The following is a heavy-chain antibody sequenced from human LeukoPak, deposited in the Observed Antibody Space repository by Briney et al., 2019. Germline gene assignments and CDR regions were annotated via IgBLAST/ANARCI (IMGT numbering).Heavy chain of an antibody. V-gene: IGHV4-4*07. CDR3: ARERSSIAVAHFDY. CDR1: GGSISSYY. Sequence: PSETLSLTCTVSGGSISSYYWSWIRQPAGKELEWIGRIYTSGSTNYNPSLKSRVTMSVDTSRNQFSLKLSSVTAADTAVYYCARERSSIAVAHFDYWGQGTLVTVSS. J-gene: IGHJ4*02. CDR2: IYTSGST. D-gene: IGHD6-19*01.